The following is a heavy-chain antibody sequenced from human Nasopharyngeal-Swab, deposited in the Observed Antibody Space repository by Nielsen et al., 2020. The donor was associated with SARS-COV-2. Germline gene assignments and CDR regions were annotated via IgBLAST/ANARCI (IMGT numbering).Heavy chain of an antibody. CDR3: LRGDRRDY. J-gene: IGHJ4*02. CDR2: ISSDSGAK. D-gene: IGHD3-22*01. Sequence: GASLRLSCAASGFSFSTYTMNWVRQAPGKGLEWLSSISSDSGAKYHADSVKGRFTISRDNAKNSLYLEMNSLRAEDTAVYYCLRGDRRDYWGPGTLVSVSS. V-gene: IGHV3-21*01. CDR1: GFSFSTYT.